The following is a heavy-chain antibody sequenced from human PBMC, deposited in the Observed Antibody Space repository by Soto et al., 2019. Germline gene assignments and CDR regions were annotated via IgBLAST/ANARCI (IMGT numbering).Heavy chain of an antibody. CDR3: TTDSSVAENF. CDR2: IKRKTDGGTT. Sequence: GGSLRLSCAASGFTFSNVWMSWVRQAPGKGLEWVGRIKRKTDGGTTDYAAPVKGRFTISRDDSKNTLYLQMNSLETEDTAVYYCTTDSSVAENFWGRGTLVTVSS. J-gene: IGHJ4*02. D-gene: IGHD2-15*01. V-gene: IGHV3-15*01. CDR1: GFTFSNVW.